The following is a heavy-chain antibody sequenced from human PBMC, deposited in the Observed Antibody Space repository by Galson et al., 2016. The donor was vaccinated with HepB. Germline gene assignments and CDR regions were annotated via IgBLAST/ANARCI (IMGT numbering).Heavy chain of an antibody. D-gene: IGHD1-1*01. J-gene: IGHJ5*02. CDR1: GFTFSSYA. Sequence: SLRLSCAASGFTFSSYAMTWVRQAPGKGLEWVSAIGGSGGSTYYADSVKGRFTFSRDNSKNTLYLQMKSLRAEDTAIYYCARERTKLEFDPWGQGTLVTVSS. CDR3: ARERTKLEFDP. V-gene: IGHV3-23*01. CDR2: IGGSGGST.